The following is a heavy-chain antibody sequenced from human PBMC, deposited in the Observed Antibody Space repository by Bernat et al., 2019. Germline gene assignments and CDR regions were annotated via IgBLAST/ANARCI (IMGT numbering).Heavy chain of an antibody. CDR1: GDILTDLS. J-gene: IGHJ4*02. Sequence: HVQLVQSGAEVKKPGASVKVSCKVSGDILTDLSIHRVRQAPGKGLECLGGFDPEDGERFYAQNFQGRVTMTEDTSTRTAYLELGGLRSDDTAMYYCATFGGNFDYWGQGTLVTVSS. V-gene: IGHV1-24*01. CDR2: FDPEDGER. D-gene: IGHD3-10*01. CDR3: ATFGGNFDY.